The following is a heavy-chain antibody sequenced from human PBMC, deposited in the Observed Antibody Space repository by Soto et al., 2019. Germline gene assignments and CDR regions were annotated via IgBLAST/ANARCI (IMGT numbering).Heavy chain of an antibody. CDR2: ISSSSSYI. D-gene: IGHD3-10*01. CDR1: GFTFSSYS. V-gene: IGHV3-21*01. Sequence: GGSLRLSCAASGFTFSSYSMNWVRQAPGKGLEWVSSISSSSSYIYYADSVKGRFTISRDNAKNSLYLQMNSLRAEDTAVYYCARDWSAMVRGGPYYYYYMDVWGKGTTVTVFS. CDR3: ARDWSAMVRGGPYYYYYMDV. J-gene: IGHJ6*03.